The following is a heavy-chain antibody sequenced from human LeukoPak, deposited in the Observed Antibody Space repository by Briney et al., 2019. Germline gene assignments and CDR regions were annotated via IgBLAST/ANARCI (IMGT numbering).Heavy chain of an antibody. J-gene: IGHJ4*02. Sequence: SETLSLTCSVSTDSTNTYYWGWIRQPPGKGLEWIGNIYYSGISYYSPSLKSRVTISVDTSKNQFSLKLSSVTAADTAVYYCARLSSGLDYWGQGTLVTVSS. V-gene: IGHV4-39*01. CDR3: ARLSSGLDY. D-gene: IGHD3-22*01. CDR2: IYYSGIS. CDR1: TDSTNTYY.